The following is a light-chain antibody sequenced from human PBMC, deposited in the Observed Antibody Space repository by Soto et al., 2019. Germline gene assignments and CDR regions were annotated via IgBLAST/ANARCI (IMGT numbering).Light chain of an antibody. CDR1: QSVSSRY. CDR3: QQYGSSGT. V-gene: IGKV3-20*01. CDR2: GAS. J-gene: IGKJ1*01. Sequence: EIVLTQSPGTLSLSPGETAALSCRASQSVSSRYLAWYQQRSGQAPRLVIYGASSRASAVPDRFSGSGSGADFTLTISRLEPEDFAVYYCQQYGSSGTFGQGTKVDIK.